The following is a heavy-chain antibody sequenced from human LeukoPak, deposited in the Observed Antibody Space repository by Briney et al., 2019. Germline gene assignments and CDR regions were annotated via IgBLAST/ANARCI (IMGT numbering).Heavy chain of an antibody. Sequence: GGSLRLSCAVSGFTFSSRWMHWVRQAPGGGLEWVSVSKDDGSSTSYADSVKGRFTVSRDHAKNMLYLQMNGLRAEDTAVYYCHPLAYTTYWGQGALVIVSS. CDR3: HPLAYTTY. CDR2: SKDDGSST. V-gene: IGHV3-74*01. D-gene: IGHD1-1*01. CDR1: GFTFSSRW. J-gene: IGHJ4*02.